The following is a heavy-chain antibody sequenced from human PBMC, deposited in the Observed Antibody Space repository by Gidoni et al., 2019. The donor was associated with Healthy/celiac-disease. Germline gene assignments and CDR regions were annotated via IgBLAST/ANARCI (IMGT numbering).Heavy chain of an antibody. V-gene: IGHV5-51*01. CDR2: IYHGDSDT. J-gene: IGHJ2*01. Sequence: EVQLVQSGAEVKQPGESLKISCKGSGYSFTSYWIGWVRQMPGKGLEWMGIIYHGDSDTRYSPSFQGQVTISADKSISTAYLQWSSLKASDTAMYYCARPPSGSYPYWYVDLWGRGTLVTVSS. CDR1: GYSFTSYW. CDR3: ARPPSGSYPYWYVDL. D-gene: IGHD1-26*01.